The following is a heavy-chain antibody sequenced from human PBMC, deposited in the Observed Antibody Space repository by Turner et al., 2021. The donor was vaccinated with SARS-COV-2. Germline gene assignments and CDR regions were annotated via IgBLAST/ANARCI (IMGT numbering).Heavy chain of an antibody. Sequence: EVQLVQSGAEVKKPGESLKISCKASGYNFPTYWIAWVRQRPGKGLEWMGIIYPDDSDTRYSPSFQGQVTLSADKSINTTYLQWSTLRASDTAMYYCARQEVPSISIDYWGQGSLVTVSP. D-gene: IGHD6-13*01. V-gene: IGHV5-51*01. CDR2: IYPDDSDT. CDR1: GYNFPTYW. J-gene: IGHJ4*02. CDR3: ARQEVPSISIDY.